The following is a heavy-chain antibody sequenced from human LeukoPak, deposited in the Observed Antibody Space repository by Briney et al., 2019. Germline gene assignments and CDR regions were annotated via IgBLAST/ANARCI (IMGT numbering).Heavy chain of an antibody. CDR1: GFTFSSYA. D-gene: IGHD6-13*01. J-gene: IGHJ4*02. CDR3: AKDRAAAGYFDY. CDR2: ISISGGST. Sequence: PGASLRLSCAASGFTFSSYAMSWVRQAPGKGLEWVSAISISGGSTYYADSVKGRFTISRDNSKNTLYLQMNSLRAEDTAVYYCAKDRAAAGYFDYWGQGTLVTVSS. V-gene: IGHV3-23*01.